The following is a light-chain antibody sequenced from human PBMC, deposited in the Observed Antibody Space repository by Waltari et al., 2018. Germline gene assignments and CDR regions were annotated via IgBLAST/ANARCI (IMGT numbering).Light chain of an antibody. CDR3: QQYNSYLYT. Sequence: DIQMTQSPSTLSASVGVRVTITCRASQSISSWLDWYQQKPGKAPKLLIYKASSLESGVPSRFSGSGSGTEFTLTISSLQPDEFATYYCQQYNSYLYTFGQGTKLEIK. V-gene: IGKV1-5*03. CDR2: KAS. J-gene: IGKJ2*01. CDR1: QSISSW.